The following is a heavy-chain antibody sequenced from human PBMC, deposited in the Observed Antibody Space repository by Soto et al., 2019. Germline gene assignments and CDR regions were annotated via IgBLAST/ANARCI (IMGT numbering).Heavy chain of an antibody. CDR3: AELGIAAAGEPTYYYGMDV. CDR2: ISGSGGST. D-gene: IGHD6-13*01. J-gene: IGHJ6*02. Sequence: GGSLRLSCAASGFTFSSYAMSWVGQAPGKGLEWVSAISGSGGSTYYADSVKGRFTISRDNSKNTLYLQMNSLRAEDTAVYYCAELGIAAAGEPTYYYGMDVWGQGTTVTVAS. V-gene: IGHV3-23*01. CDR1: GFTFSSYA.